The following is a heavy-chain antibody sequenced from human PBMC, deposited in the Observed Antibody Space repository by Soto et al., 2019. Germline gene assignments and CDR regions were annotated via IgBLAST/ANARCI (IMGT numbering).Heavy chain of an antibody. CDR1: GYTFTSYG. CDR3: ARFENYDFCCDDTVYYGIYV. Sequence: GASVKVSCKASGYTFTSYGISWVRQAPGQGLEWMGWISAYNGNTNYAQKLQGRVTMTTDTSTSTAYMELRSLRSDDTAVYYCARFENYDFCCDDTVYYGIYVRGQGTTVPVS. J-gene: IGHJ6*02. D-gene: IGHD3-3*01. V-gene: IGHV1-18*01. CDR2: ISAYNGNT.